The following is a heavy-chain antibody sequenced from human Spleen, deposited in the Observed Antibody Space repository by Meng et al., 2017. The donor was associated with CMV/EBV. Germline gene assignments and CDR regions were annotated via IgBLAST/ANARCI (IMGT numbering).Heavy chain of an antibody. J-gene: IGHJ4*02. Sequence: GESLKISCAASGFTFSSYAMSWVRQAPGKGLEWVSAISGSGGSTYYADSVKGRFTISRDNSKNTLYLQMNSLRAEDTAVYYCAKVKTGTTYSPGPIDYWGQGTLVTVSS. CDR3: AKVKTGTTYSPGPIDY. CDR2: ISGSGGST. V-gene: IGHV3-23*01. CDR1: GFTFSSYA. D-gene: IGHD1-7*01.